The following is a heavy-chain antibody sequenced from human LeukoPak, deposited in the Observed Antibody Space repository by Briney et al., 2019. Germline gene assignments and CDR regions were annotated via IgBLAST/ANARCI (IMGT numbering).Heavy chain of an antibody. Sequence: PSETLSLTRAVYGGSFSGYYWSWIRQPPGEGLEWIGEINHSGSTNYNPSPKSRVAISVDTSKNQFSLKLSSVTAADTAVYYCAREVVGGYNWKIRDRYMDVWGKGTTVTVSS. CDR1: GGSFSGYY. CDR2: INHSGST. CDR3: AREVVGGYNWKIRDRYMDV. V-gene: IGHV4-34*01. D-gene: IGHD1-20*01. J-gene: IGHJ6*03.